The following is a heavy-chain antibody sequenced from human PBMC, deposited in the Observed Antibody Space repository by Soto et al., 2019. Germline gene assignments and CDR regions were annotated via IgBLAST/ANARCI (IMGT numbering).Heavy chain of an antibody. CDR3: ARAGYCSSTSCAYYFDC. CDR1: GGTFSSYA. V-gene: IGHV1-69*06. J-gene: IGHJ4*02. D-gene: IGHD2-2*01. Sequence: QVQLVQSGAEVKKPGSSVKVSCKASGGTFSSYAISWVRQAPGQGLEWMGGIIPIFGTANYAQKFQGRVTITADKSTSTAYMELSSLRSEDTAVYYCARAGYCSSTSCAYYFDCWGQGTLVTVSS. CDR2: IIPIFGTA.